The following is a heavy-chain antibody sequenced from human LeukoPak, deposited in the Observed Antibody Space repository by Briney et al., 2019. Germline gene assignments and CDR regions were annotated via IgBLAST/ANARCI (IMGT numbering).Heavy chain of an antibody. J-gene: IGHJ4*02. CDR1: GGSISSFY. V-gene: IGHV4-4*07. CDR3: ARGALAVAVTFDY. CDR2: IYTSGST. Sequence: PSETLSLTCTVSGGSISSFYWNWIRQPAGKGLEWIGRIYTSGSTNYNPSLKSRVTMSVDTSQNQFSLKLTSVTAADTAVYFCARGALAVAVTFDYWGQGTLVTVSS. D-gene: IGHD6-19*01.